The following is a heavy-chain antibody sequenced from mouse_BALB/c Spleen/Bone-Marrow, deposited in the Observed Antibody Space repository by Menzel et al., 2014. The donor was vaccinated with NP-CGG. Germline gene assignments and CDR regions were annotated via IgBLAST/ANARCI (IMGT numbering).Heavy chain of an antibody. Sequence: LVESGAELVRPGASVKLSCKALGYTFTDYEMHWVKQTPVNGLEWIGAIHPGSGNTAYNQKFKGKATLTADKSSSTAYMELSRLTSEDSAVYYCIRGNYRYSWFAYWGQGTLVTVSA. J-gene: IGHJ3*01. D-gene: IGHD2-14*01. V-gene: IGHV1-15*01. CDR1: GYTFTDYE. CDR2: IHPGSGNT. CDR3: IRGNYRYSWFAY.